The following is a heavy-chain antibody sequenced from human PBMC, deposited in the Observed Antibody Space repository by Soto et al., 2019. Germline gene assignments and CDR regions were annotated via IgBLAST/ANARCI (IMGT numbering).Heavy chain of an antibody. Sequence: SETLSLTCAVYGGSFSGYYWSWIRQPPGKGLEWIGEINHSGSTNYNPSLKSRVTISVDTSKNQFSLKLSSVTAADTAVYYCARFLFITMVRGVRHPTYYFDYWGQGTLVTVSS. V-gene: IGHV4-34*01. D-gene: IGHD3-10*01. CDR3: ARFLFITMVRGVRHPTYYFDY. J-gene: IGHJ4*02. CDR2: INHSGST. CDR1: GGSFSGYY.